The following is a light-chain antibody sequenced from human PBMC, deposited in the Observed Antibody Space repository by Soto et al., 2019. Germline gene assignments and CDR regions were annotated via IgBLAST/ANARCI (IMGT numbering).Light chain of an antibody. V-gene: IGKV3-15*01. CDR3: QQYNNWSWT. Sequence: EIVLTQSPGTLSLSPGEGAALSCRASQSVSNNYLAWYQQKPGQAPRRLIYGASTRATGIPARFSGSGSGTEFTLTISSLQSEDFAVYYCQQYNNWSWTFGQGTKVDTK. CDR1: QSVSNN. J-gene: IGKJ1*01. CDR2: GAS.